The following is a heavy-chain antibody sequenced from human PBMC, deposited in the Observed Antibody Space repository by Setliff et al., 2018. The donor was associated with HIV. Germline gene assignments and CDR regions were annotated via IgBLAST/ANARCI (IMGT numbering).Heavy chain of an antibody. J-gene: IGHJ4*02. V-gene: IGHV1-8*03. D-gene: IGHD2-2*01. CDR2: MNPNSGNT. CDR3: AKYATPGPSRIFDY. CDR1: EYTFTSYN. Sequence: ASVKVSCKASEYTFTSYNINWVRQATGQGLEWMGWMNPNSGNTGYAQKFQGRVTITRNTFISTAYMELSSLRSEDTAVYYCAKYATPGPSRIFDYWGPGALVTVSS.